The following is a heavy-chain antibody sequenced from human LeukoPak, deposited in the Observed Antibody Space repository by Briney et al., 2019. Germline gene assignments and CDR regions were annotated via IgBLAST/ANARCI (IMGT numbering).Heavy chain of an antibody. J-gene: IGHJ6*02. D-gene: IGHD3-10*01. CDR3: ARARRDLTYYGMDV. CDR1: GCTFSSYA. CDR2: IIPILGIA. V-gene: IGHV1-69*04. Sequence: ASVKVSCKASGCTFSSYAISWVRQAPGQGLEWMGRIIPILGIANYAQKFQGRVTITADKSTSTAYMELSSLRSEDTAVYYCARARRDLTYYGMDVWGQGTTVTVSS.